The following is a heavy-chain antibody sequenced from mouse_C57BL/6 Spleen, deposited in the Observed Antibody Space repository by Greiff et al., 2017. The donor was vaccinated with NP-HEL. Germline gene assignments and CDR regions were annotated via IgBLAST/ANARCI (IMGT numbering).Heavy chain of an antibody. CDR1: GYSITSGYY. Sequence: EVQLQQSGPGLVKPSQSLSLTCSVTGYSITSGYYWNWIRQFPGNKLEWMGYISYDGSNNYNPYLKNRISITRDTSKNQFFLKLNSVTTEDTATYYCAREDYGITRDYWGQGTTLTVSS. CDR2: ISYDGSN. J-gene: IGHJ2*01. V-gene: IGHV3-6*01. D-gene: IGHD2-1*01. CDR3: AREDYGITRDY.